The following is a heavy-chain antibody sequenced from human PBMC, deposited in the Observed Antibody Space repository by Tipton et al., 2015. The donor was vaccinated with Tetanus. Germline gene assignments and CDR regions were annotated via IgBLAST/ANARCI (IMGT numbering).Heavy chain of an antibody. CDR2: ISYDGSNK. V-gene: IGHV3-30*04. CDR3: AGEFFGYCSGGSCYSDSGFDY. CDR1: GFTFSSYA. D-gene: IGHD2-15*01. Sequence: SLRLSCAASGFTFSSYAMHWVRQAPVKGLEWVAVISYDGSNKYYADSVKGRFTISRDNSKNTLYLQMNSLRAEDTAVYYCAGEFFGYCSGGSCYSDSGFDYWGQGTLVTVSS. J-gene: IGHJ4*02.